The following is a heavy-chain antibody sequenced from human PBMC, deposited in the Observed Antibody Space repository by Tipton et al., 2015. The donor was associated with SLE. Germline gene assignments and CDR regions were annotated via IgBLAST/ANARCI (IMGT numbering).Heavy chain of an antibody. V-gene: IGHV4-59*12. Sequence: TLSLTCSVSGGSISSFYWSWIRQPPGKGLEWIGYIYYSGSTNYNPSLKSRVPMSVDTSKNQFSMNLSSVNAADTAVYYCAREAAAGTGRYLDYWGQGSLVTGSS. CDR3: AREAAAGTGRYLDY. CDR2: IYYSGST. CDR1: GGSISSFY. J-gene: IGHJ4*02. D-gene: IGHD6-13*01.